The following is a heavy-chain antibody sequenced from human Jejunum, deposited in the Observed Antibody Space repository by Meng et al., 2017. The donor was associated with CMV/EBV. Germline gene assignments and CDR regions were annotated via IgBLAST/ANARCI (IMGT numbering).Heavy chain of an antibody. CDR2: ISARNTAI. J-gene: IGHJ4*02. CDR1: GFTFRVFE. D-gene: IGHD3-22*01. CDR3: AREVNLLLQYYFDY. Sequence: SGFTFRVFEMSWGRRAPGKGLEWISYISARNTAIYYANAVRGRFIISRDNAKNSLYLQMNSLRAEDTAVYYCAREVNLLLQYYFDYWGQGTLVTVSS. V-gene: IGHV3-48*03.